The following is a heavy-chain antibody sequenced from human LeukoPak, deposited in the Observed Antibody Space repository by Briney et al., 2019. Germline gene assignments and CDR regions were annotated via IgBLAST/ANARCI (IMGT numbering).Heavy chain of an antibody. CDR2: ITSRSTTI. V-gene: IGHV3-48*04. CDR1: GFTFSSYS. J-gene: IGHJ4*02. D-gene: IGHD3-22*01. CDR3: ARTRPTEYYDSSGWD. Sequence: GGSLRLSCAASGFTFSSYSMNWVRQAPGKGLEWVSYITSRSTTIYYADSVKGRFTISRDNAKNSLYLQMNSLRAEDTAVYYCARTRPTEYYDSSGWDWGQGTLVTVSS.